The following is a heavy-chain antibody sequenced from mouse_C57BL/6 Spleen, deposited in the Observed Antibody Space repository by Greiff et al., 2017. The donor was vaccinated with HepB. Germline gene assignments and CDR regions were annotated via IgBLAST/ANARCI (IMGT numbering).Heavy chain of an antibody. CDR3: TSYYYGSSPYAMDY. CDR2: IDAENGDT. Sequence: EVKLQESGAELVRPGASVKLSCTASGFNIKDDYMHWVKQRPEQGLEWIGWIDAENGDTEYASKFQGKATITADTSSNTAYLQLSSLTSEDTAVYYCTSYYYGSSPYAMDYWGQGTSVTVSS. J-gene: IGHJ4*01. D-gene: IGHD1-1*01. CDR1: GFNIKDDY. V-gene: IGHV14-4*01.